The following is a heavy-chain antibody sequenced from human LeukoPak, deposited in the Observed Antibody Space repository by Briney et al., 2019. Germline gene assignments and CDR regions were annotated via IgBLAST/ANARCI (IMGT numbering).Heavy chain of an antibody. D-gene: IGHD2-21*02. Sequence: SETLSLTCTVSGGSISGYYWSWSRQAPGKGVEWIGNLFYKRGAWYKSSLKSRVTTSVDTSKNELSLTLTSVTAADTAVYYCARWTDCGGDCHILEYWGQGILVTVSS. CDR3: ARWTDCGGDCHILEY. J-gene: IGHJ4*02. V-gene: IGHV4-59*01. CDR2: LFYKRGA. CDR1: GGSISGYY.